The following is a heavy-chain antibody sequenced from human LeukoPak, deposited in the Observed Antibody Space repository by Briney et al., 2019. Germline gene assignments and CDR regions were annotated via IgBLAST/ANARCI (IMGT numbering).Heavy chain of an antibody. CDR2: ISGSGDST. J-gene: IGHJ4*02. CDR1: GFTFSSYA. Sequence: GGSLRLSCAASGFTFSSYAMSWVRQAPGKGLDWVSAISGSGDSTYYADSVKGRFTISRDNSKNTLYPQMNSLRAEDTAVYYCAKSSSSPRLFDYWGQGTLVTVSS. D-gene: IGHD6-6*01. CDR3: AKSSSSPRLFDY. V-gene: IGHV3-23*01.